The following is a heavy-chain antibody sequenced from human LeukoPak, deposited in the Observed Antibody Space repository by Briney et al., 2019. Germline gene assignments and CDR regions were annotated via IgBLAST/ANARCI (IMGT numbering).Heavy chain of an antibody. CDR3: AGGSRWPGLSY. Sequence: GGSLRLSCAASGFTVSGSYMSWVRQAPGKGLEWVSVIYTAGSTYNADSVKGRFTISRDKSKNTLYLQMNTLRAEDTAVYFCAGGSRWPGLSYWGQGTLLTVSS. J-gene: IGHJ4*02. V-gene: IGHV3-53*01. CDR1: GFTVSGSY. D-gene: IGHD6-13*01. CDR2: IYTAGST.